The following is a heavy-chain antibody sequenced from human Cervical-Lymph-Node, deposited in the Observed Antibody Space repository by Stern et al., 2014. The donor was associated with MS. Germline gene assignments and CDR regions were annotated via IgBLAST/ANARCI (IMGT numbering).Heavy chain of an antibody. V-gene: IGHV1-18*01. CDR1: GYTFTSHG. CDR3: ARSSSWYFDY. J-gene: IGHJ4*02. CDR2: ITTHNDNT. Sequence: QVQLVQSGTEVKKPGASVKVSCKTSGYTFTSHGISWVRQVPGQGLEWMGWITTHNDNTDYAQKVQDRVTLTTDTSTNIAYMELRSLRSDDTAVYYCARSSSWYFDYWGQGTLVAVSS. D-gene: IGHD6-13*01.